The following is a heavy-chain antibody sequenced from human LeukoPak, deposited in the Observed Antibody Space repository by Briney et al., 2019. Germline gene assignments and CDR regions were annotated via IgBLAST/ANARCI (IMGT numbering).Heavy chain of an antibody. CDR1: GFSLSTSGVG. CDR2: IYWDDDK. CDR3: AHQGSAGDGYKLNWFDP. D-gene: IGHD5-24*01. J-gene: IGHJ5*02. Sequence: ESGPTLVKPTQTLTLTCTFSGFSLSTSGVGVGWIRQPPGKALEWLTLIYWDDDKRYSPSLKSRLTITKDTSKNQVVLTMTNMDPVDTATYYCAHQGSAGDGYKLNWFDPWGQGTLVTVSS. V-gene: IGHV2-5*02.